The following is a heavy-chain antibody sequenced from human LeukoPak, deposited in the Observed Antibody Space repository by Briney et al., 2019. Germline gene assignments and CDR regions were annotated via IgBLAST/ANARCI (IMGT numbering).Heavy chain of an antibody. J-gene: IGHJ4*02. Sequence: GGSLRLSCAASGFTFSSYSMNWVRQAPGKGLEWVAVIWYDGSNKYYADSVKGRFTISRDNSKNTLYLQMNSLRAEDTAVYYCAKGGYSGYEWGSYFDYWGQGTLVTVSS. CDR1: GFTFSSYS. CDR3: AKGGYSGYEWGSYFDY. CDR2: IWYDGSNK. D-gene: IGHD5-12*01. V-gene: IGHV3-33*06.